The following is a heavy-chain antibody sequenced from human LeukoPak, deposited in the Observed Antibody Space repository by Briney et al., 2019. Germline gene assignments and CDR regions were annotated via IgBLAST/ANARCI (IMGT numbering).Heavy chain of an antibody. CDR2: MNPNSCNT. CDR3: ARGHDYSNQFDY. CDR1: GHTFTSYD. V-gene: IGHV1-8*01. D-gene: IGHD4-11*01. J-gene: IGHJ4*02. Sequence: GAAVKVSCKASGHTFTSYDINWVRQATGQGLEWMGWMNPNSCNTGYAQKFQGRVTMTMNNSISTAYMELSSLRSEDTAVYYCARGHDYSNQFDYWGQGTLVTVSS.